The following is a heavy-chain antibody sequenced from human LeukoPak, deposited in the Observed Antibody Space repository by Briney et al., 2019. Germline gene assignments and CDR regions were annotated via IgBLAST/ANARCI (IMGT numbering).Heavy chain of an antibody. Sequence: GGSLRLSCAASGFTFSSYWMHWVRQAPGKGLVWVSRINSDGSSTSYADSVKGRFTISRDNAKNTLYLQMNSLRAEDTAVYYCARSFRSSGSENFDYWGQGTLVTVPS. CDR3: ARSFRSSGSENFDY. V-gene: IGHV3-74*01. J-gene: IGHJ4*02. CDR2: INSDGSST. D-gene: IGHD3-10*01. CDR1: GFTFSSYW.